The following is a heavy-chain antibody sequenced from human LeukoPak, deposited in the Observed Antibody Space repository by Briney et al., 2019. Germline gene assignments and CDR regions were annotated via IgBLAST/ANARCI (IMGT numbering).Heavy chain of an antibody. V-gene: IGHV3-21*01. CDR1: GFTFSTYT. J-gene: IGHJ4*02. D-gene: IGHD3-10*01. CDR3: ARGRPSALWFGETTH. CDR2: ITSNGFYI. Sequence: PGGSLRLSCAASGFTFSTYTMNWVRQAPGKGLEWVSSITSNGFYIYYADSVKGRFTISRDSAKNSLYLQMNSLRAEDTAVYYCARGRPSALWFGETTHWGQGTLVTVSS.